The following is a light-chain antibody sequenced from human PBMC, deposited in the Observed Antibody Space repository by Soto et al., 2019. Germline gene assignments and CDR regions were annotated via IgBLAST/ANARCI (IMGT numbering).Light chain of an antibody. CDR3: QQRSDWIT. J-gene: IGKJ5*01. CDR1: QSVSNS. V-gene: IGKV3-11*01. Sequence: EIVMTQSPATLSVSPGERATLSCRASQSVSNSLAWFQQKPGQAPRLLIYDASNRATGIPARFSGSGSGTDFTLTISSLEPEDFAVYYCQQRSDWITFGQGTRLEI. CDR2: DAS.